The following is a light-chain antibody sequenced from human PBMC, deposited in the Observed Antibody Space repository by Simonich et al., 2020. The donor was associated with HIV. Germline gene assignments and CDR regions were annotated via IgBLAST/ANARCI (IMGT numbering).Light chain of an antibody. Sequence: QSALTQPASVSGSPGQSITISCTGTSSDVGVYKLFSWYQQHHGNAPKLMIYEGSKQPSGVSNRFSGSKSGNTSSLTSSGLQAEDEADYYCNSFTSTITFMVFGGGTKLTVL. J-gene: IGLJ2*01. CDR3: NSFTSTITFMV. CDR2: EGS. V-gene: IGLV2-14*02. CDR1: SSDVGVYKL.